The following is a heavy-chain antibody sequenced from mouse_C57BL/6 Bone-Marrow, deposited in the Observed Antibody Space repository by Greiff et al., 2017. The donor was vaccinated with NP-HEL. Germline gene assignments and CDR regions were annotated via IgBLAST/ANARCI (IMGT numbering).Heavy chain of an antibody. Sequence: VKVVESGPGLVAPSQSLSITCTVSGFSLTSYGVDWVRQSPGKGLEWLGVIWGVGSTNYNSAFKSRLSISKDNSKSQVFLKMNSLQTDDTAMYYCASAYDGYSWFAYWGQGTLVTVSA. CDR1: GFSLTSYG. J-gene: IGHJ3*01. D-gene: IGHD2-3*01. V-gene: IGHV2-6*01. CDR3: ASAYDGYSWFAY. CDR2: IWGVGST.